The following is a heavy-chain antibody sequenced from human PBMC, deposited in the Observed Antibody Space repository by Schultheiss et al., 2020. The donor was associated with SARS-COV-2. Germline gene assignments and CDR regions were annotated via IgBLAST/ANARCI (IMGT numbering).Heavy chain of an antibody. CDR3: AKFGGGLPFLEWVKAESYYYDGMDV. CDR2: ISGRGDRT. J-gene: IGHJ6*02. Sequence: GGSLRLSCAASGFTFSNYAMSWVRQAPGKGLQWVSGISGRGDRTDYADSVKGRFTISRDNSKNTLHLQMNSLRAEDTAIYYCAKFGGGLPFLEWVKAESYYYDGMDVWGQGTTVTVSS. V-gene: IGHV3-23*01. CDR1: GFTFSNYA. D-gene: IGHD3-3*01.